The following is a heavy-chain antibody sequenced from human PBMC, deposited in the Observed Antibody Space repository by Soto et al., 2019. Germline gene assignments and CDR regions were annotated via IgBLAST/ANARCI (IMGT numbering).Heavy chain of an antibody. D-gene: IGHD6-13*01. V-gene: IGHV3-33*01. J-gene: IGHJ3*02. Sequence: GGSLRLSCAAPGFTFSSYGMHWVRQAPGKGLEWVAVIWYDGSNKYYAYSVKGRFTISRDNSKNTLYLQMNSLRAEDTAVYYCARSSSWHQGLDAFDIWGQGKMVTFSS. CDR2: IWYDGSNK. CDR1: GFTFSSYG. CDR3: ARSSSWHQGLDAFDI.